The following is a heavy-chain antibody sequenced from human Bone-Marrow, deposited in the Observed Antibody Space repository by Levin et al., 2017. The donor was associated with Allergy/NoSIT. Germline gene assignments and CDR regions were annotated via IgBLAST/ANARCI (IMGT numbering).Heavy chain of an antibody. CDR3: TYGTVDYYLEY. CDR2: IRSKVNNYAT. Sequence: LSLTCAASGFRFSGSSIHWVRQTSGKGLEWVGRIRSKVNNYATAYAASVRGRFTVSRDDSKNTAFLQMNSLQTEDTAVYYCTYGTVDYYLEYWGQGTLVSVSS. D-gene: IGHD1-26*01. J-gene: IGHJ4*02. CDR1: GFRFSGSS. V-gene: IGHV3-73*01.